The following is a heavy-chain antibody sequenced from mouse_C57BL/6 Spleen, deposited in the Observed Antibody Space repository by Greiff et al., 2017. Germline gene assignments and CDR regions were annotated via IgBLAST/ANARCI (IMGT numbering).Heavy chain of an antibody. CDR2: IYPGDGDT. CDR3: ASPYYYGSSYFDY. CDR1: GYAFSSSW. V-gene: IGHV1-82*01. D-gene: IGHD1-1*01. Sequence: QVQLQQSGPELVKPGASVKISCKASGYAFSSSWMNWVKQRPGTGLEWIGRIYPGDGDTNYNGKFKGKATLTADKSSSTAYMQLSSLTSEDSAVYFCASPYYYGSSYFDYWGQGTTLTVSS. J-gene: IGHJ2*01.